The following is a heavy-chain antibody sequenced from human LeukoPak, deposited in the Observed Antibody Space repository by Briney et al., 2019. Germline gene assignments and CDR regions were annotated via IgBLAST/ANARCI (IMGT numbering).Heavy chain of an antibody. D-gene: IGHD2-8*01. CDR3: ARSQSGVFDV. Sequence: GGSLRLSCAASGFTFSSSAMSWVRQAPGKGLEWVSAISNNGGYTYYADSVQGRFTISRDNAENTLYLQMNSLRAEDTALYYCARSQSGVFDVWGQGTMVTVSS. CDR1: GFTFSSSA. J-gene: IGHJ3*01. CDR2: ISNNGGYT. V-gene: IGHV3-23*01.